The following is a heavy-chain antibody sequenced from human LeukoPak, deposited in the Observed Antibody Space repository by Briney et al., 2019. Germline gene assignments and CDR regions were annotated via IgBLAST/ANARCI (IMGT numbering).Heavy chain of an antibody. CDR1: GVSISSGDYY. D-gene: IGHD3-10*01. CDR2: INYSGST. CDR3: ARGRYCGSGSYRWFDP. Sequence: SQTLSLTCTVSGVSISSGDYYWTWIRQPPGKGLEWIGYINYSGSTYYNPSLKSRVTISVDMSKKQFFLKLSSVTAADTAVYYCARGRYCGSGSYRWFDPWGQGTLVTVSS. J-gene: IGHJ5*02. V-gene: IGHV4-30-4*08.